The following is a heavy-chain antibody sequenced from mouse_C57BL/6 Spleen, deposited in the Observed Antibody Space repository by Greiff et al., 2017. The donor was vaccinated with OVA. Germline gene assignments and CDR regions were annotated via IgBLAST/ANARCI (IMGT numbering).Heavy chain of an antibody. Sequence: VQLQQSGTVLARPGASVKMSCKTSGYTFTSYWMHWVKQRPGQGLEWIGAIYPGNSDTSYNQKFKGKAKLTAVTSASTAYMELSSLTNEDSAVYYCTRYSTVVAYYFDYWGQGTTLTVSS. CDR1: GYTFTSYW. V-gene: IGHV1-5*01. CDR3: TRYSTVVAYYFDY. D-gene: IGHD1-1*01. CDR2: IYPGNSDT. J-gene: IGHJ2*01.